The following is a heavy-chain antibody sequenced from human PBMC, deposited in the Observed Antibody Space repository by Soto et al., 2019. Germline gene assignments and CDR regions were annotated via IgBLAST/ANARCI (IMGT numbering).Heavy chain of an antibody. V-gene: IGHV3-23*01. CDR3: ANIYSSSQLFYYYYGMDV. Sequence: EVQLLESGGGLVQPGGSLRLSCAASGFTFSTYAMSWVRQAPGKVLEWVSSISGSGGSTYYADSVKGRFTISRDNSKNTRYLQMISQRAEDTAVYYCANIYSSSQLFYYYYGMDVWLQGTTVTVSS. CDR2: ISGSGGST. J-gene: IGHJ6*02. D-gene: IGHD6-6*01. CDR1: GFTFSTYA.